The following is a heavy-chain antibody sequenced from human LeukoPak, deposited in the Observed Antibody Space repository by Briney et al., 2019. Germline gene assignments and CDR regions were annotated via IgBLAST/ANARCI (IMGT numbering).Heavy chain of an antibody. CDR1: GFTFSSYA. CDR3: AKDHGRDYYGSGRYDY. D-gene: IGHD3-10*01. J-gene: IGHJ4*02. V-gene: IGHV3-23*01. Sequence: GGPLRLSCAASGFTFSSYAMSWVRQAPGKGLEWVSAISGSGGSTYYADSVKGRFTISRDNSKNTLYLQMNSLRAEDTAVYYCAKDHGRDYYGSGRYDYWGQGTLVTVSS. CDR2: ISGSGGST.